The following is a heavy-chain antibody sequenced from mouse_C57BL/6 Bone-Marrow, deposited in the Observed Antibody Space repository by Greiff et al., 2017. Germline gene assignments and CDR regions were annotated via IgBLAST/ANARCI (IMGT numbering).Heavy chain of an antibody. CDR1: GFNIKNTY. Sequence: VQLQQSVAELVRPGASVKLSCTASGFNIKNTYMHWVKQRPEQGLEWIGRIDPANGNTKYAPKFQGKATITADTSSNTAYRQLSSLTSEDTAIYYCAHYGSSWRVYWYFDVWGTGTTVTVSS. D-gene: IGHD1-1*01. V-gene: IGHV14-3*01. J-gene: IGHJ1*03. CDR2: IDPANGNT. CDR3: AHYGSSWRVYWYFDV.